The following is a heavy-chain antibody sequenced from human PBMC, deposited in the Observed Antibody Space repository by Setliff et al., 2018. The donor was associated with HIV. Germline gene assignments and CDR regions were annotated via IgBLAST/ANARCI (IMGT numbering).Heavy chain of an antibody. Sequence: GGSLRLSCAASGLTFSSYAMTWVRQAPGKGLEWVSAISGTGGSTYYADSVKGRFTISRDNSKNTLYLQMNSLRAEDTAVYYCARDGDMMGWYYNFWSGYSNYFDYWGQGTLVTVSS. J-gene: IGHJ4*02. CDR1: GLTFSSYA. V-gene: IGHV3-23*01. CDR3: ARDGDMMGWYYNFWSGYSNYFDY. CDR2: ISGTGGST. D-gene: IGHD3-3*01.